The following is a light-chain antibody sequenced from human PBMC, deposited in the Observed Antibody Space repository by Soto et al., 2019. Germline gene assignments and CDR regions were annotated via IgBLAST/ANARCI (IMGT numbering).Light chain of an antibody. Sequence: AIRMTQSPSSLSASTGDRVTITCRASQGISSYLAWYQQKPGKAPKLLIYAASTLQSGVPSRFSGSGSGTDFTLTISCLQSEDFAIYYCQQYYSYPWTFGQGNKVEIK. J-gene: IGKJ1*01. V-gene: IGKV1-8*01. CDR1: QGISSY. CDR3: QQYYSYPWT. CDR2: AAS.